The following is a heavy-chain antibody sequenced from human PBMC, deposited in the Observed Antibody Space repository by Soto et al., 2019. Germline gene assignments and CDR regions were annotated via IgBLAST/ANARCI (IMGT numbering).Heavy chain of an antibody. CDR3: AKDVNPVWNYFDY. Sequence: GGSLRLSCAASGFTFSSYGMHWVRQAPGKGLEWVAVISYDGSNKYYADSVKGRFTISRDNSKNTLYLQMNSLRAEDTAVYYCAKDVNPVWNYFDYWGQGTLVTVS. V-gene: IGHV3-30*18. CDR2: ISYDGSNK. CDR1: GFTFSSYG. D-gene: IGHD2-8*01. J-gene: IGHJ4*02.